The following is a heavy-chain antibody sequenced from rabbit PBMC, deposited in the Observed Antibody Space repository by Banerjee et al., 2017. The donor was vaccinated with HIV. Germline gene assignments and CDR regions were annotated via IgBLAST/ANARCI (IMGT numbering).Heavy chain of an antibody. Sequence: QEQLEESGGDLVKPGASLTLTCTASGFTLSSYWMCWVRQAPGKGLEWIACIYAGNSGSTWYASWAKGRFTISKTSSTTVTLQMTSLTAADTATYFCARDYGYAGDNYRAFNLWGQGTLVTVS. CDR1: GFTLSSYW. CDR2: IYAGNSGST. V-gene: IGHV1S45*01. J-gene: IGHJ4*01. D-gene: IGHD4-2*01. CDR3: ARDYGYAGDNYRAFNL.